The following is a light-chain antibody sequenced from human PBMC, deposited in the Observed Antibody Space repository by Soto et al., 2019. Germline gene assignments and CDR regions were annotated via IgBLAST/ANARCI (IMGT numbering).Light chain of an antibody. CDR2: GAS. J-gene: IGKJ1*01. CDR1: QSVSGDY. Sequence: EIVLTQSPGTLSLSPWEGATLSCRASQSVSGDYLAWYQQKPGQAPRLLIYGASSRATGIPDRFSGSGSGTDFTLTISSLQSEDFAVYHCQQYNNWPTFGQGTKVDIK. CDR3: QQYNNWPT. V-gene: IGKV3-20*01.